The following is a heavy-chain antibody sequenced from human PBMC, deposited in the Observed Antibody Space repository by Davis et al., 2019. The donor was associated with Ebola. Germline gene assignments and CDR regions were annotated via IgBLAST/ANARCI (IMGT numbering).Heavy chain of an antibody. CDR3: AKDIRTGQGYYYGMDV. J-gene: IGHJ6*04. D-gene: IGHD1-1*01. CDR2: ISWNGDYI. V-gene: IGHV3-9*01. Sequence: PGGSLRLSCAASGFTFSDYAMIWVRQAPGKGLEWVSGISWNGDYIAYGDSVKGRFTISRDNAKNSLYLQMNSLRVEDTALYFCAKDIRTGQGYYYGMDVWGKGTTLTVSS. CDR1: GFTFSDYA.